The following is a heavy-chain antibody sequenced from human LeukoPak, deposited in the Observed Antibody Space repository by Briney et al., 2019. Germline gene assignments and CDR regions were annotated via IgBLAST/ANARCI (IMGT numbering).Heavy chain of an antibody. D-gene: IGHD6-19*01. V-gene: IGHV3-30*02. CDR3: AKRHTTGWYLFDY. CDR1: GFTFSSYG. J-gene: IGHJ4*02. CDR2: IRYDGSNK. Sequence: PGGSLRLSCAASGFTFSSYGMHWVRQAPGKGPEWVAFIRYDGSNKYYADSVKGRFTISRDSSKNTLFLEMNSLRVEDTAVYYCAKRHTTGWYLFDYWGQGTLVTVSS.